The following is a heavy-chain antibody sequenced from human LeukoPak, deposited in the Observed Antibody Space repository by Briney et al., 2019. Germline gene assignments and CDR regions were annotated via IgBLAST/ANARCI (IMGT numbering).Heavy chain of an antibody. J-gene: IGHJ4*02. V-gene: IGHV1-2*02. CDR2: INPNSGGT. D-gene: IGHD5-12*01. Sequence: ASVKVSCKASGYTFTGPYMRWVRQAPGQGLEWMGWINPNSGGTNYAQNFQGRVTMTRDTSFCTAYMEVSRLRSDDTAVYYCARMLHGAYDVWGQGTLVAVSS. CDR3: ARMLHGAYDV. CDR1: GYTFTGPY.